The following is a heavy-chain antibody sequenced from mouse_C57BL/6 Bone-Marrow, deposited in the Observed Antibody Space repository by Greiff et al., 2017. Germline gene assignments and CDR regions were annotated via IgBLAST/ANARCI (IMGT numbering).Heavy chain of an antibody. Sequence: EVHLVESGGGLVKPGGSLKLSCAASGFTFSSYAMSWVRQTPEKRLEWVATISDGGSYTYYPDNVKGRFTISRDNAKNNLYLQMSHLKSEDTAMYYCARDRGQLRLNYFDYWGQGTTLTASS. V-gene: IGHV5-4*01. CDR3: ARDRGQLRLNYFDY. J-gene: IGHJ2*01. CDR2: ISDGGSYT. CDR1: GFTFSSYA. D-gene: IGHD3-2*02.